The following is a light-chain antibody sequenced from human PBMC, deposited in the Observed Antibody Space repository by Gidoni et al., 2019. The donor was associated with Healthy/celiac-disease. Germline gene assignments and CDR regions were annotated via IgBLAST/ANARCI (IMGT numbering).Light chain of an antibody. CDR3: QQRNT. J-gene: IGKJ2*01. Sequence: DNQLTQSPSSLSASVGDRVTITCRASQGISSYLAWYQQKPGIAPKPLIYAASALQRGVPSRFSGSGSRTDFTLTISSLQPEDFATYYCQQRNTFGQGTKLEIK. CDR2: AAS. V-gene: IGKV1-9*01. CDR1: QGISSY.